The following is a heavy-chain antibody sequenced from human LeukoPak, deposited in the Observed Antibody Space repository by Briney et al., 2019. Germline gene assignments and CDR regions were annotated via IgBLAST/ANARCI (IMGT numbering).Heavy chain of an antibody. CDR1: GGSISSSIYY. CDR3: ARKTGDYYDSSED. D-gene: IGHD3-22*01. CDR2: IYYSGST. J-gene: IGHJ4*02. Sequence: SETLSLTCTVSGGSISSSIYYWGWIRQSPGKGLEWIGSIYYSGSTYYTPSLKGRVTISVDTSKNQFSLKMSSVTAADTAVYYCARKTGDYYDSSEDWGQGTLVTVSS. V-gene: IGHV4-39*07.